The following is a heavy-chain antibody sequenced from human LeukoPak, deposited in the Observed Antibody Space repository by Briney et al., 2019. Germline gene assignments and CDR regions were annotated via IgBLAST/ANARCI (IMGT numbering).Heavy chain of an antibody. CDR2: IYYSGST. CDR1: GGSISSGGYY. CDR3: ARGNYYYYYMDV. V-gene: IGHV4-31*03. J-gene: IGHJ6*03. Sequence: SETLSLTCTVSGGSISSGGYYWSWIRQHPGKGLEWIGYIYYSGSTYYNPSLKSRVTISVDTSKHQFSLKLSSVTAADTAVYYCARGNYYYYYMDVWGKGTTVTVSS.